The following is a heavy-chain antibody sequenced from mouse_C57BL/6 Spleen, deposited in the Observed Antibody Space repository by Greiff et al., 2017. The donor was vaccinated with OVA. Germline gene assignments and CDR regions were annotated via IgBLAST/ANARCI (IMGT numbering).Heavy chain of an antibody. CDR3: ARHGAVVAPYAMDY. CDR1: GFSLTSYG. CDR2: IWSDGST. Sequence: VKLMESGPGLVAPSQSLSITCTVSGFSLTSYGVHWVRQPPGKGLEWLVVIWSDGSTTYNSALKSRLSISKDNSKSQVFLKMNSLQTDDTARYYCARHGAVVAPYAMDYWGQGTSVTVSS. J-gene: IGHJ4*01. D-gene: IGHD1-1*01. V-gene: IGHV2-6-1*01.